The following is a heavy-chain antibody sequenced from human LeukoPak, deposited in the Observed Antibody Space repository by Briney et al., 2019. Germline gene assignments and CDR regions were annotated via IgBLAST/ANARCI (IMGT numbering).Heavy chain of an antibody. CDR1: GGSISSGGYS. D-gene: IGHD3-22*01. CDR2: IYHSGST. CDR3: ARGPYYYDSSGYHYYFDY. V-gene: IGHV4-30-2*01. J-gene: IGHJ4*02. Sequence: PSQTLSLTCAVSGGSISSGGYSWSWIRQPPGKGLEWIGYIYHSGSTYYNPSLKSRVTISVDRSKNQFSLKLSSVTAADTAVYYCARGPYYYDSSGYHYYFDYWGQGTLVTVSS.